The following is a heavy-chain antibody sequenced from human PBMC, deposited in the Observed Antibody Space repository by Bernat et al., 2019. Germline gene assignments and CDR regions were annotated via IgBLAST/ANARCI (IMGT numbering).Heavy chain of an antibody. CDR1: GFTVSTNY. Sequence: EVQLVETGGGLIQPGGSLRLSCVASGFTVSTNYMSWVRQAPGKGLEWVSVIYSGGSTYYADSVKGRFTISRDNSKNTLYLQMNRLRAEDTAVYYCSRDSRLLHGWDFQHWGQGTLVTVSS. D-gene: IGHD2-2*03. V-gene: IGHV3-53*05. CDR3: SRDSRLLHGWDFQH. J-gene: IGHJ1*01. CDR2: IYSGGST.